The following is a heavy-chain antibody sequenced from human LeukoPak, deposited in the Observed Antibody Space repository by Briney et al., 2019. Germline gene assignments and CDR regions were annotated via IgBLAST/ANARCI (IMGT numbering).Heavy chain of an antibody. CDR3: AVGELGTKVDY. D-gene: IGHD3-10*01. J-gene: IGHJ4*02. Sequence: PGGSLRLSCAASGLTFSSHWMHWVRQAPGKGLVWVSRITNDGSSTTYADSVKGRFTISRDNAKNSLYLQMNSLRAEDTAVYYCAVGELGTKVDYWGQGTLVTVSS. CDR2: ITNDGSST. V-gene: IGHV3-74*01. CDR1: GLTFSSHW.